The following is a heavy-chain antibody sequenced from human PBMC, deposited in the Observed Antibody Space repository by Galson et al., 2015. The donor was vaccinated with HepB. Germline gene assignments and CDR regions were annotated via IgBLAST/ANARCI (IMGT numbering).Heavy chain of an antibody. CDR1: GYTFTRYG. CDR3: ARNLYGYGDYADDY. V-gene: IGHV1-18*01. D-gene: IGHD4-17*01. J-gene: IGHJ4*02. CDR2: LSTYNGET. Sequence: SVKVSCKASGYTFTRYGISWVRQAPGQGLEWMGWLSTYNGETNYAQRLQGRVTMTTDTSTSTAYMELRSLRSDDTAVYYCARNLYGYGDYADDYWGQGTLDTVSS.